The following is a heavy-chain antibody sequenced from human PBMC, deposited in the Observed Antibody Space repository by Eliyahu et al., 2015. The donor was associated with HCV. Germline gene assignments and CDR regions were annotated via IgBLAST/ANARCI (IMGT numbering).Heavy chain of an antibody. Sequence: EVQLVESGGVVVQPGGSLRLSCEASGFTFAFPSYSMHWVRQSAGKGLEWVSLIRGNGGYRDYVDSVKGRFTISRDNSKNSLFLQMNSLRTEDSAIYYCVKEHNTGWPNFDRWGQGTLVTVSS. J-gene: IGHJ4*02. CDR2: IRGNGGYR. D-gene: IGHD6-19*01. CDR3: VKEHNTGWPNFDR. CDR1: GFTFAFPSYS. V-gene: IGHV3-43*01.